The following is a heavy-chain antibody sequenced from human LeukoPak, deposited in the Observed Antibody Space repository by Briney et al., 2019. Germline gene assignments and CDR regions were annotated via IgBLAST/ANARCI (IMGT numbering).Heavy chain of an antibody. D-gene: IGHD3-22*01. V-gene: IGHV4-34*01. CDR2: INHSGST. CDR1: GGSFSGYY. CDR3: ARDANYYDSSGYSMDAFDI. Sequence: SETLSLTCAVYGGSFSGYYWSWIRQPPGKGLEWIGEINHSGSTNYNPSLKSRVTISVDTSKNQFSLKLSSVTAADTAVYYCARDANYYDSSGYSMDAFDIWGQGPMVTVSS. J-gene: IGHJ3*02.